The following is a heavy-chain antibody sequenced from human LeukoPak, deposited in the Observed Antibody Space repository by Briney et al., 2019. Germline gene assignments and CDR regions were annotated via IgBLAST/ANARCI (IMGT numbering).Heavy chain of an antibody. CDR1: GYTFTSYG. Sequence: ASVKVSCKASGYTFTSYGIGWVRQAPGQGLEWMGWISAYNGNTNYAQKLQGRVTMTTDTSTSTAYMELRSLRSDDTAVYYCARDLRYFDWLTSHYFDYWGQGTLVTVSS. CDR2: ISAYNGNT. J-gene: IGHJ4*02. CDR3: ARDLRYFDWLTSHYFDY. V-gene: IGHV1-18*01. D-gene: IGHD3-9*01.